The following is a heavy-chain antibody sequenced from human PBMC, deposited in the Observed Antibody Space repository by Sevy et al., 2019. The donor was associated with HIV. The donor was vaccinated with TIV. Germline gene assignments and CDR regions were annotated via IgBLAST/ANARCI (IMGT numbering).Heavy chain of an antibody. CDR3: ARVRIAAAGPLFCDY. CDR1: GYTFTSYG. J-gene: IGHJ4*02. D-gene: IGHD6-13*01. CDR2: ISAYNGNT. Sequence: ASVKVSCKASGYTFTSYGITWVRQAPGQGLEWMGWISAYNGNTNHAQKLQGRVTMTTDTSTSTAYMELRSLRSDDTAVYYCARVRIAAAGPLFCDYWGQGTLVTVSS. V-gene: IGHV1-18*01.